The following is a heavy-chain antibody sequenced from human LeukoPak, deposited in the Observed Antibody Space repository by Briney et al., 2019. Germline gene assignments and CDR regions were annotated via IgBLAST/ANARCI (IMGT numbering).Heavy chain of an antibody. J-gene: IGHJ4*02. CDR3: ATLRFLEWLLKGENYFDY. Sequence: ASVKVSCKASGYTFTSYDINWVRQATGQGLEWMGWMNPNSGNTGYAQKFQGSVTMTEDTSTDTAYMELSSLRSEDTAVYYCATLRFLEWLLKGENYFDYWGQGTLVTVSS. D-gene: IGHD3-3*01. CDR2: MNPNSGNT. CDR1: GYTFTSYD. V-gene: IGHV1-8*01.